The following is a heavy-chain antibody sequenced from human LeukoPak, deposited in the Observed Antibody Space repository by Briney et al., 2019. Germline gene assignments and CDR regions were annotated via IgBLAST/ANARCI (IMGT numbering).Heavy chain of an antibody. V-gene: IGHV3-23*01. CDR1: GFTFSNYA. D-gene: IGHD3-10*02. J-gene: IGHJ6*04. Sequence: PGGSLRLSCAASGFTFSNYAMSWVRQAPGKGLEWVSVISDSGGSTYYADSVKGRFTISRDNSKNSLYLQMNSLRAEDTAVYYCAELGITMIGGVWGKGTTVTISS. CDR3: AELGITMIGGV. CDR2: ISDSGGST.